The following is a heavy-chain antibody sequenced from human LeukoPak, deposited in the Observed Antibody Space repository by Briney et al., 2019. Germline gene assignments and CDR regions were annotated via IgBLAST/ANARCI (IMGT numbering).Heavy chain of an antibody. D-gene: IGHD5-18*01. CDR1: GGSFSGYY. CDR2: INHSGST. CDR3: ARHRAYSYSSPFDI. J-gene: IGHJ3*02. V-gene: IGHV4-34*01. Sequence: SETLSLTCAVYGGSFSGYYWSWIRQPPGKGLEWIGEINHSGSTNYNPSLKSRVTIFVDPSKNQFSLRLSSVTAADTAVYYCARHRAYSYSSPFDIWGLGTMVTVSS.